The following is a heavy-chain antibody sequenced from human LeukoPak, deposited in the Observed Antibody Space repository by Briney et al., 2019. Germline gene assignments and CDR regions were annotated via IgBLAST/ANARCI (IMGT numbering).Heavy chain of an antibody. CDR3: ARETYFYDTTYYYVKYFDS. Sequence: GGSLRLSCAASGFTFSSYAMSWVRQAPGKGLEWVSAISGNGGYTYYADSVKGRFTISRDNSKNTLYLQMNSLRAEDTAVYYCARETYFYDTTYYYVKYFDSWGQGTLVTVSS. D-gene: IGHD3-22*01. CDR1: GFTFSSYA. CDR2: ISGNGGYT. V-gene: IGHV3-23*01. J-gene: IGHJ4*02.